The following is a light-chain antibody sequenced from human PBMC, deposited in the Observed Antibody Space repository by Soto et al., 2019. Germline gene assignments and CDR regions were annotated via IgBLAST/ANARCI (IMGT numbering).Light chain of an antibody. CDR2: WAS. V-gene: IGKV4-1*01. J-gene: IGKJ4*01. CDR3: HQYYSLPLT. CDR1: QSILYSTNNKNY. Sequence: DIVLTQSPDSLAVSLGERATINCKSGQSILYSTNNKNYLAWYQQKPGQPPKLLIYWASFRESGVPDRFSGSGSGTNFTLTITSLQAEDVAVYYCHQYYSLPLTFGGGTKVEIK.